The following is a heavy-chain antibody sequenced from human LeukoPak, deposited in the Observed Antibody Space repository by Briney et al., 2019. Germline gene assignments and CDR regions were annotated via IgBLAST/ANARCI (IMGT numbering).Heavy chain of an antibody. V-gene: IGHV4-39*07. CDR1: GGSISSSSYY. D-gene: IGHD3-9*01. J-gene: IGHJ4*02. CDR3: ARGTPYYDILTGYYPKGGFDY. Sequence: PSETLSLTCTVSGGSISSSSYYWGWIRQPPGKGLEWIGSIYYSGSTYYNPSLKSRVTISVDTSKNQFSLKLSSVTAADTAVYYCARGTPYYDILTGYYPKGGFDYWGQGTLVTVSS. CDR2: IYYSGST.